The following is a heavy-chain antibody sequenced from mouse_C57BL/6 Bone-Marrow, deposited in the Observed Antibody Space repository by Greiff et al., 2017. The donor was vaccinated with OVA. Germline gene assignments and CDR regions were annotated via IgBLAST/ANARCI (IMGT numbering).Heavy chain of an antibody. CDR2: ISSGGDYI. J-gene: IGHJ1*03. Sequence: DVKLVESGAGLVKPGGSLKLSCAASGFTFSSYAMSWVRQTPEKRLEWVAYISSGGDYIYYADTVKGRFTISRDNARNTLYLQMSSLTSEDTAMYYCTRDNWDTYWYFDVWGTGTTVTVSS. D-gene: IGHD4-1*01. CDR3: TRDNWDTYWYFDV. V-gene: IGHV5-9-1*02. CDR1: GFTFSSYA.